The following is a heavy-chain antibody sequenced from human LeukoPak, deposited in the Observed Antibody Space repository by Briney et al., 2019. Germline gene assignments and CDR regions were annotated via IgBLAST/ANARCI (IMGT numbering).Heavy chain of an antibody. CDR2: IYSGGST. D-gene: IGHD4-11*01. V-gene: IGHV3-53*04. J-gene: IGHJ4*02. CDR1: GFTVSTNY. CDR3: ARGMTNPFDY. Sequence: GGSLRLSCAASGFTVSTNYMSWVRQAPGKGLEWVSVIYSGGSTYYADSVKGRFTVSRHNSENTLYLQMNSLRAEDTAVYYCARGMTNPFDYWGQGTLVTVSS.